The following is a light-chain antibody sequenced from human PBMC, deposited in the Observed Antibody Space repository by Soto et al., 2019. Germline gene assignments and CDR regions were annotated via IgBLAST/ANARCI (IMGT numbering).Light chain of an antibody. CDR2: GAS. J-gene: IGKJ3*01. CDR3: QQYDNWPLT. CDR1: QSVGSN. V-gene: IGKV3-15*01. Sequence: EIVLTQSPGTLSLSPGERASLSFRASQSVGSNLAWYQQKPGQAPRLLIFGASSRATGVPARFSGSGSGTEFTLTINSLQSEDFAVYFCQQYDNWPLTFGPGTKVDIK.